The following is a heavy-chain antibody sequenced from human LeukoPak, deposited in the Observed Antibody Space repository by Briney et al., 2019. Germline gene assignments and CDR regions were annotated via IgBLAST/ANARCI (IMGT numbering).Heavy chain of an antibody. CDR2: VNNTGIT. CDR1: GGSFSGYY. CDR3: ARPPYCSSTSCYAAFEI. J-gene: IGHJ3*02. V-gene: IGHV4-34*01. Sequence: SETLSLTCAVYGGSFSGYYWTWTRQPPGKGLEWIGEVNNTGITSYNPSLKSRVTISVDTSKNQFSLKLSSVTAADTAVYYWARPPYCSSTSCYAAFEIWGQGTMVTVSS. D-gene: IGHD2-2*01.